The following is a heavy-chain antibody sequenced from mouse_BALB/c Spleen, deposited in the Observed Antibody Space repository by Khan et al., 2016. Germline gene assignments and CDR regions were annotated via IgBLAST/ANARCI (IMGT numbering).Heavy chain of an antibody. J-gene: IGHJ3*01. V-gene: IGHV1-4*01. CDR3: ARNYDGFAY. CDR2: INPGTGYS. Sequence: QVQLKQSGSELARPGASVKMSCKASGYTFTSYTIHWIKQRPGQGLDWIGYINPGTGYSSYNQKFKDKATLTADKSSNTTYMQLSSLTAEDSAVYYCARNYDGFAYWGQGTLVTFSA. D-gene: IGHD1-1*01. CDR1: GYTFTSYT.